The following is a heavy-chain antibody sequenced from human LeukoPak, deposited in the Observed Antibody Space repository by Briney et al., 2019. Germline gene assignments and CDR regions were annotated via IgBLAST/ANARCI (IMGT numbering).Heavy chain of an antibody. J-gene: IGHJ3*02. D-gene: IGHD3-22*01. CDR2: IIPIFGTA. V-gene: IGHV1-69*13. CDR1: GGTFSSYA. Sequence: ASVKVSCKASGGTFSSYAISWVRQAPGQGLEWMGGIIPIFGTANYAQKFQGRVTIIADESTSTAYMELSSLRSEDTAVYYCARVSADYYDSSGYYPTHAFDIWGQGTMVTVSS. CDR3: ARVSADYYDSSGYYPTHAFDI.